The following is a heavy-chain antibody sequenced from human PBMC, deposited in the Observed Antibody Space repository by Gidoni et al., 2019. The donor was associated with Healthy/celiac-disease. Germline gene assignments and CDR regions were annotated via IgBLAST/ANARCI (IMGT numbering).Heavy chain of an antibody. CDR1: GGSISSGSYY. J-gene: IGHJ4*02. D-gene: IGHD6-13*01. Sequence: QVQLQESGPGLVKPSQTLSLTCTVSGGSISSGSYYWSWIRQPAGKGLEWIGRIYTSGSTNYNPSLKSRVTMSVDTSKNQFSLKLSSVTAADTAVYYCARDRVAAAIDYWGQGTLVTVSS. CDR3: ARDRVAAAIDY. V-gene: IGHV4-61*02. CDR2: IYTSGST.